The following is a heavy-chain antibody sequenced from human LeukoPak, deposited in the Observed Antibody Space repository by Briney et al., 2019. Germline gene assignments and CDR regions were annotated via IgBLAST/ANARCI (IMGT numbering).Heavy chain of an antibody. Sequence: GGSLRLSCAASGFTFSSYWMTWVRQAPGQGLEWVANIKEDGSAKYHVDSVKGRFTISRDNAKNSLYLQMNSLRVEDTAVYYCTRDTGCSGGARYSFCDYWGQGTLVTVSS. V-gene: IGHV3-7*01. CDR2: IKEDGSAK. J-gene: IGHJ4*02. CDR3: TRDTGCSGGARYSFCDY. D-gene: IGHD2-15*01. CDR1: GFTFSSYW.